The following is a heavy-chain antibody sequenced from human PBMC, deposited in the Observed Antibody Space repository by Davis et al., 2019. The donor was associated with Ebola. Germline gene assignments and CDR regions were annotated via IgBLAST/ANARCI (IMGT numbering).Heavy chain of an antibody. CDR1: GGSPSGDY. CDR3: AKGSSGWGN. Sequence: PSETLSLTCVVYGGSPSGDYWSWIRQLPGKGLEWIGEINHRGTTNHNPSLKSRVTLSVDTSKTQFSLNLKSVTVADTAIYYCAKGSSGWGNWGQGSLVTVSS. J-gene: IGHJ4*02. CDR2: INHRGTT. V-gene: IGHV4-34*01. D-gene: IGHD6-19*01.